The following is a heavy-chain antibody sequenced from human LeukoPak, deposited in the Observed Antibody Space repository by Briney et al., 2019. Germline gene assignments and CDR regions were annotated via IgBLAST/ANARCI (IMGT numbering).Heavy chain of an antibody. J-gene: IGHJ5*02. CDR2: ISTSGDNT. CDR3: AKLTIEGNIVLAP. V-gene: IGHV3-23*01. CDR1: GFTFSSYA. D-gene: IGHD2-21*01. Sequence: GGSLRLSCAASGFTFSSYAMSWVRQAPGKGLEWVSTISTSGDNTYYADSVKGRFTISRDTSKNTLYLQMNSLRADDTAVYYCAKLTIEGNIVLAPWGQGTLVTVSS.